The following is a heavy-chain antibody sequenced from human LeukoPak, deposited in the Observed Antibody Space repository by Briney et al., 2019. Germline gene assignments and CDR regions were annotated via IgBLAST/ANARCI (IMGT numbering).Heavy chain of an antibody. CDR3: AREGGYCSGGSCLRSSLNWFDP. CDR2: INPNSGAT. CDR1: GYTFTDYY. D-gene: IGHD2-15*01. J-gene: IGHJ5*02. Sequence: ASVKVSCKTSGYTFTDYYIHWVRQAPGQGLEWMGWINPNSGATNFAQRFQGRVTMTRDTSISTAYMELSRLRSDDTAVYYCAREGGYCSGGSCLRSSLNWFDPWGQGTLVTVSS. V-gene: IGHV1-2*02.